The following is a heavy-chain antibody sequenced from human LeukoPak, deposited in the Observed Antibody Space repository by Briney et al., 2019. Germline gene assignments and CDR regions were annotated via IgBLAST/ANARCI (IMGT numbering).Heavy chain of an antibody. CDR1: GHSFSNYW. J-gene: IGHJ6*03. CDR2: IYYGDSDT. CDR3: ARDGSGSPGYYMDV. Sequence: GESLKIACKGSGHSFSNYWIAWVRQMPGKGLEWMGSIYYGDSDTRYSPSFQGQVTISADRSISTAYLQWRSLKASDTAMYYCARDGSGSPGYYMDVWGKGTTVTVSS. V-gene: IGHV5-51*01. D-gene: IGHD3-10*01.